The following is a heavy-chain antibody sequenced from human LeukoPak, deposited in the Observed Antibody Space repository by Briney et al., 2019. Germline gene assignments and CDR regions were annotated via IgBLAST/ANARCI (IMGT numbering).Heavy chain of an antibody. V-gene: IGHV1-2*02. J-gene: IGHJ4*02. D-gene: IGHD1-26*01. CDR1: GYTFTGYY. CDR2: INPNSGGT. Sequence: ASVKVSCKASGYTFTGYYMHWVRQAPGQGLEWMGWINPNSGGTNYAQKFQGRVTMTRDTSISTAYMELSRLRSDDTAVCYCARDEYSGSYLYFDYWGQGTLVTVSS. CDR3: ARDEYSGSYLYFDY.